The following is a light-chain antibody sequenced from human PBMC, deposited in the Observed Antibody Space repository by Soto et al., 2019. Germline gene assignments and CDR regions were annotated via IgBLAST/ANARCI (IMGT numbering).Light chain of an antibody. J-gene: IGKJ4*01. V-gene: IGKV3-20*01. CDR2: RAS. CDR3: QQYSSSPLT. CDR1: QSVSSTY. Sequence: EILLTQSPGTLSLSPGERATLSCRASQSVSSTYLGWYQQKPGQAPRLLMYRASNRATGIPDRFSGSGSGTDFTLTISRLEPEDFEVYYCQQYSSSPLTFGGGTKVDIK.